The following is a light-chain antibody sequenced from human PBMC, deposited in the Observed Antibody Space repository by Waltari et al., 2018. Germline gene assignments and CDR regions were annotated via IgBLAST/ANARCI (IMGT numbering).Light chain of an antibody. CDR2: KTS. J-gene: IGKJ1*01. Sequence: DIQMTQSPSTLSASVGERVTITCWASQNINRWLAWYQQKPGKAPHLLIYKTSSLESGVPARFSGSGSGTEFTLTIDTLQPDDVATYHCQQYKSYPWTFGQGTKVEI. V-gene: IGKV1-5*03. CDR1: QNINRW. CDR3: QQYKSYPWT.